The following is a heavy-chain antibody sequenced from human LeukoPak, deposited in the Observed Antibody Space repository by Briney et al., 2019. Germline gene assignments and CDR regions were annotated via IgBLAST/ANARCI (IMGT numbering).Heavy chain of an antibody. J-gene: IGHJ4*02. Sequence: SETLSLTCTVSGGSISSYYWSWIRQPPGKGLEWIGYIYYSGSINYNPSLKSRVTISVDTYKNQFSLKLSSVTAADTAVYYCARDRWDSSGYYSLDYWGQGTLVTVSS. D-gene: IGHD3-22*01. CDR1: GGSISSYY. CDR3: ARDRWDSSGYYSLDY. V-gene: IGHV4-59*01. CDR2: IYYSGSI.